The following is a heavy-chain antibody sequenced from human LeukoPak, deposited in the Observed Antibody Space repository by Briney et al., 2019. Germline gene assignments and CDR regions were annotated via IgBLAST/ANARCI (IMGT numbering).Heavy chain of an antibody. J-gene: IGHJ4*02. V-gene: IGHV4-39*01. CDR2: IYYSGST. CDR3: ARLSLAVAGDDFDY. D-gene: IGHD6-19*01. Sequence: SETLSLTCTVSGGSISSNSYYWGWIRPPPGKGLEWIGSIYYSGSTFYNPPLKSRVTISVDTSKNQFSLKLSSVTAADTAVYYCARLSLAVAGDDFDYWGQGTLVTVAS. CDR1: GGSISSNSYY.